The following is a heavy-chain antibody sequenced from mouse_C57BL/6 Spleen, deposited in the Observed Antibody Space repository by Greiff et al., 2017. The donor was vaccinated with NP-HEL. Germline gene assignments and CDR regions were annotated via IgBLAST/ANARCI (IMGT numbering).Heavy chain of an antibody. CDR3: AIWGYNGSSD. J-gene: IGHJ2*01. CDR2: IYPGDGDT. D-gene: IGHD1-1*01. Sequence: QVQLQQSGAELVKPGASVKISCKASGYAFSSYWMNWVKQRPGKGLEWIGQIYPGDGDTNYNGKFKGKATLTADKSSSTAYMQLSSMTSEDAAVYFCAIWGYNGSSDWGQGTTLTVYS. CDR1: GYAFSSYW. V-gene: IGHV1-80*01.